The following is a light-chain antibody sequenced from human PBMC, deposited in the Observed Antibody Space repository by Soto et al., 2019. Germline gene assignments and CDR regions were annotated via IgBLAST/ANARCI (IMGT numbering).Light chain of an antibody. CDR2: GAS. J-gene: IGKJ1*01. CDR1: QSVSSSY. CDR3: QQYSSSRT. Sequence: EIVWTQSQCTLSLSPGERATLSCRASQSVSSSYLAWYQQKPGQAHRLLIYGASSRATGIPDRFSGSGSGTVFTHTISRLEHEDVAVYYCQQYSSSRTFGQGTPVEIK. V-gene: IGKV3-20*01.